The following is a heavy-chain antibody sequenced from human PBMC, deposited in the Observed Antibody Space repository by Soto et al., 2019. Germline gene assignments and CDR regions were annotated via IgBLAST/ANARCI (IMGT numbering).Heavy chain of an antibody. J-gene: IGHJ4*02. Sequence: QVQLVESGGGVVQPGRSLRLSCAASGFTFSSYGMHWVRQAPGKGLEWVAVISYDGSNKYYADSVKGRFTISRDNSKNTLYLQMNSRRAEDTAVYYCAKDHWEYSSGWLRGDYFAYWGQGTLVTVSS. D-gene: IGHD6-19*01. CDR3: AKDHWEYSSGWLRGDYFAY. CDR1: GFTFSSYG. CDR2: ISYDGSNK. V-gene: IGHV3-30*18.